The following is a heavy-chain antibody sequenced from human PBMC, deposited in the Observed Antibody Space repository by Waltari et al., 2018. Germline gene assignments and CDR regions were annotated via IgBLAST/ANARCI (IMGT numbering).Heavy chain of an antibody. CDR2: ISNSGGDT. CDR1: GPTFSIFA. V-gene: IGHV3-23*01. D-gene: IGHD3-16*01. J-gene: IGHJ4*02. CDR3: AKDHGVAY. Sequence: QLLESGGGLVQPGGSLRLSCSDSGPTFSIFAMSWVRQAPGKGLEWVSGISNSGGDTYYADSVKGRFTISRDNSKKTLYLQMNSLRVEDTAVYYCAKDHGVAYWGRGTLVTVSA.